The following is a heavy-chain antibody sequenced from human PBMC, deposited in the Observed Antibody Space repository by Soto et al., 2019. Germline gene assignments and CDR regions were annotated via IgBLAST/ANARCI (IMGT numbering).Heavy chain of an antibody. CDR3: ASPVECSTTSCIR. D-gene: IGHD2-2*01. J-gene: IGHJ4*02. V-gene: IGHV4-39*01. Sequence: LVTLCLTWTVSGGSISTSSDYWGWIHQPPGKGLEWIGDIYYSGTTYYNPSLESRVTISVDTSKNQFSLKLTSVTAADTAVYYCASPVECSTTSCIRWGQGTLVTVSS. CDR2: IYYSGTT. CDR1: GGSISTSSDY.